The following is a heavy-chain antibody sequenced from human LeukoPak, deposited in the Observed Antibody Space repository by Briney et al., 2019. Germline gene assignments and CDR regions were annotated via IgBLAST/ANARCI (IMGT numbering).Heavy chain of an antibody. D-gene: IGHD3-10*01. Sequence: SVKVSCKASGGTFSSYAISWVRQAPGQGLEWMGGIIPIFGTANYAQKFQGRVTITTDESTSTAYMELSSLRSEDTAVYYCATEKVYGSGSSLVDYWGQGTLVTVSS. CDR3: ATEKVYGSGSSLVDY. CDR1: GGTFSSYA. V-gene: IGHV1-69*05. J-gene: IGHJ4*02. CDR2: IIPIFGTA.